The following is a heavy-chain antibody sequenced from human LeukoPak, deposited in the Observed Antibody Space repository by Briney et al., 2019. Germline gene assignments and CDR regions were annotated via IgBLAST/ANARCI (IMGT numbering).Heavy chain of an antibody. CDR1: GFTFSSYA. J-gene: IGHJ4*02. CDR3: ARGARYYDRPYDY. D-gene: IGHD3-22*01. Sequence: GGSLRLSCAASGFTFSSYATSWVRQAPGKGLEWGSVIYSGGSTYYADSVKGRFTISRDNSKNTLYLQMNSLRAEDTAVYYCARGARYYDRPYDYWGQGTLVTVSS. CDR2: IYSGGST. V-gene: IGHV3-66*01.